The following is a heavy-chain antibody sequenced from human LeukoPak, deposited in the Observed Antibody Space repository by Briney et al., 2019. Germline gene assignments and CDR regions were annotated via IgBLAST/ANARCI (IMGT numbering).Heavy chain of an antibody. CDR3: ARGRRAYYDYVWGSYRYDDARYWYFDL. J-gene: IGHJ2*01. Sequence: ASVKVSCKASGYTFTSYDINWVRQATGQGLEWMGWMNPNSGNTGYAQKFQGRVTMTRNTSISTAYMELSSLRSEDTAVYYCARGRRAYYDYVWGSYRYDDARYWYFDLWGRGTLVTVSS. CDR1: GYTFTSYD. CDR2: MNPNSGNT. D-gene: IGHD3-16*02. V-gene: IGHV1-8*01.